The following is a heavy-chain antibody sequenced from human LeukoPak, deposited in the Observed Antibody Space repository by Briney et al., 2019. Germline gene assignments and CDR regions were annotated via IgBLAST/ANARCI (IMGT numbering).Heavy chain of an antibody. D-gene: IGHD6-13*01. CDR1: GGSISSSDHY. Sequence: PSETLSLTCTVSGGSISSSDHYWGWIRQPPGKGLDCIGIIYYSGSTYYNPSLKSRVTISVDTSKNQFSLKLSSVTAADTAVYYCARQRQQLVVRLGSCYFDYWGQGTLVTVSS. V-gene: IGHV4-39*01. CDR2: IYYSGST. J-gene: IGHJ4*02. CDR3: ARQRQQLVVRLGSCYFDY.